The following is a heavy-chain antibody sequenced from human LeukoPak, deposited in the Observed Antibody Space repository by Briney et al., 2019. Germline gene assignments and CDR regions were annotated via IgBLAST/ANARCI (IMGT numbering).Heavy chain of an antibody. J-gene: IGHJ4*02. CDR1: GFTFSSYG. CDR3: AKDPGYSYDYFDY. CDR2: ISYDGSNK. Sequence: PGRSLRLSCAASGFTFSSYGMHWVRQAPGKGLEWVAVISYDGSNKYYADSVKGRFTISRDNSKNTLYLQMNSLRAEDTAVHYCAKDPGYSYDYFDYWGQGTLVTVSS. D-gene: IGHD5-18*01. V-gene: IGHV3-30*18.